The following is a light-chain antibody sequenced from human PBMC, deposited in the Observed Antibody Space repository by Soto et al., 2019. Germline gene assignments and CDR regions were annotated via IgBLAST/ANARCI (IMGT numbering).Light chain of an antibody. CDR2: WAS. Sequence: DIVMTQSPDSLAVSLGERATINCKSSQSVLYSSNNKNYLAWYQQKPGQPPKLLIYWASIRESGVPDRFSGSGSGTDFTLIISSLQAEDVAVYYCQQYYRTPVTFGQGTKLEIK. J-gene: IGKJ2*01. V-gene: IGKV4-1*01. CDR3: QQYYRTPVT. CDR1: QSVLYSSNNKNY.